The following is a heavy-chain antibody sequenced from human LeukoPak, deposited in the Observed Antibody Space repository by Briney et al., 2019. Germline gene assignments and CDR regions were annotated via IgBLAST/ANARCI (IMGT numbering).Heavy chain of an antibody. Sequence: GESLEIPCKGFGYSFTRHWIGWVRQMPGKALEWRGIIYPGDSYTRYSPSFQGHVIISVDKSVSTAYLHWSSLKASDTAMYYCARTEHISGPFDPWGQGTLDTVPS. CDR2: IYPGDSYT. CDR1: GYSFTRHW. D-gene: IGHD6-19*01. CDR3: ARTEHISGPFDP. J-gene: IGHJ5*02. V-gene: IGHV5-51*01.